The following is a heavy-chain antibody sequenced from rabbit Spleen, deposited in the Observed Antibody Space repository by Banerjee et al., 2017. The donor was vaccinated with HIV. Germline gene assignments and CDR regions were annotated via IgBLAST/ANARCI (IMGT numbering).Heavy chain of an antibody. CDR3: ARFYAGYGDFGYAAM. Sequence: QEQLVESGGGLVQPEGSLTLTCKASGFDFSSNAMCWVRQAPGKGPEWIACISNGDGSTYYASWVNGRFTISRSSSLTTVTLQMTSLTVADTASYFCARFYAGYGDFGYAAMWGPGTLVTVS. V-gene: IGHV1S47*01. CDR1: GFDFSSNA. CDR2: ISNGDGST. D-gene: IGHD7-1*01. J-gene: IGHJ4*01.